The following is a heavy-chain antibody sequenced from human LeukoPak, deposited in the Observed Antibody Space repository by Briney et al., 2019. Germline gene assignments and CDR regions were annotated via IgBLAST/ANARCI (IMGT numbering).Heavy chain of an antibody. D-gene: IGHD1-7*01. CDR1: GFTFSNHW. J-gene: IGHJ6*02. CDR3: ARRKLTYYYGMDV. Sequence: GGSLRLSCAASGFTFSNHWMSWVHQAPGKGLEWVANINQDGSEKYYVDSVKGRFTVSRDNAKNSLDLQMNTLRAEDTAVYYCARRKLTYYYGMDVWGQGTTVTVSS. V-gene: IGHV3-7*01. CDR2: INQDGSEK.